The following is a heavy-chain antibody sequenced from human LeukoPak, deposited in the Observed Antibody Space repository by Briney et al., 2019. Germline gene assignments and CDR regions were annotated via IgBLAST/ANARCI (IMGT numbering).Heavy chain of an antibody. CDR1: GYTFTSSD. J-gene: IGHJ4*02. CDR3: ARGRSGLAAAGTYDY. Sequence: ASVKVSCKASGYTFTSSDINWVRQAAGQGLEWMGWINPNSGRTGYAQKFQGRVTMTANTSISTAYMELSSLRFDDTAVYYCARGRSGLAAAGTYDYWGQGTLITVS. CDR2: INPNSGRT. D-gene: IGHD6-13*01. V-gene: IGHV1-8*01.